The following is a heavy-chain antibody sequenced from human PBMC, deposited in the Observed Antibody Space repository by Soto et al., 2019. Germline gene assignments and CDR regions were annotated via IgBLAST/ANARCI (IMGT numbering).Heavy chain of an antibody. Sequence: GGSLRLSCAASGFTFSNAWMNWVRQAPGKGLEWVGRIKSKTDGGTTDYAAPVKGRFTSSRDDSKNTLYLQMNSLKTEDTAVYYCTTDPMTTVTTLLYWGQGTLVTVSS. D-gene: IGHD4-17*01. V-gene: IGHV3-15*07. CDR2: IKSKTDGGTT. CDR3: TTDPMTTVTTLLY. J-gene: IGHJ4*02. CDR1: GFTFSNAW.